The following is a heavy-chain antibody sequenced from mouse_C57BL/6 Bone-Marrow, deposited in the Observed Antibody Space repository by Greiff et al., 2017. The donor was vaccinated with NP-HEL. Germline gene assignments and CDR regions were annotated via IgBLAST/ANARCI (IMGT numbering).Heavy chain of an antibody. J-gene: IGHJ1*03. V-gene: IGHV5-15*01. CDR2: ISNLAYSI. D-gene: IGHD2-3*01. Sequence: EVQRVESGGGLVQPGGSLKLSCAASGFTFSDYGMAWVRQAPRKGPEWVAFISNLAYSIYYADTVTGRFTISRENAKNTLYLEMSSLRSEDTAMYYCARRWVLPPYWYFDVWGTGTTVTVSS. CDR3: ARRWVLPPYWYFDV. CDR1: GFTFSDYG.